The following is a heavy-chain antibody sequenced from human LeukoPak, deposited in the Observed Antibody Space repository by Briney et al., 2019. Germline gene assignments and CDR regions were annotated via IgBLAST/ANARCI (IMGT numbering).Heavy chain of an antibody. V-gene: IGHV3-23*01. CDR2: ISGSGVNT. CDR1: GFTFDNYA. CDR3: ARDTSFNYGAHAMDV. J-gene: IGHJ6*02. D-gene: IGHD4/OR15-4a*01. Sequence: GGSLRLSCAASGFTFDNYAMNWVRQAPGKGLEWVLGISGSGVNTYYADSVKGRFTISRDNSKNTLYLQLNSLRGEDTAIYYCARDTSFNYGAHAMDVWGQGTTVTVS.